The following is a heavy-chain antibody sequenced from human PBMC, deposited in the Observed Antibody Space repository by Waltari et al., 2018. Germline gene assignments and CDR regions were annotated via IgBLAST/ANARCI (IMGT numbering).Heavy chain of an antibody. V-gene: IGHV3-7*01. CDR2: INDDGTEE. CDR3: ARSGLVSAFDY. D-gene: IGHD3-9*01. Sequence: EVQLVESGGGLVQPGGSLRLSCVASGFDFHGYWMGWLRQAPGKSLEWGANINDDGTEEFYVESLKGRVTISRDNAKNSVYLQTTSLRAEDTALYYCARSGLVSAFDYWGQGSLVTVAS. J-gene: IGHJ4*02. CDR1: GFDFHGYW.